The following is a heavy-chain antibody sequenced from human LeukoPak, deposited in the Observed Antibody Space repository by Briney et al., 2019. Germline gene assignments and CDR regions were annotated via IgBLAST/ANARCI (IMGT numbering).Heavy chain of an antibody. CDR2: IIPIFGTA. CDR3: ARVGYYDILTGYYKEGYFDY. D-gene: IGHD3-9*01. Sequence: ASVKVSCKASGGTFSSYAISWVRQAPGQELEWMGGIIPIFGTANYAQKFQGRVTITTDESTSTAYMELSSLRSEATAVYYCARVGYYDILTGYYKEGYFDYWGQGTLVTVSS. CDR1: GGTFSSYA. J-gene: IGHJ4*02. V-gene: IGHV1-69*05.